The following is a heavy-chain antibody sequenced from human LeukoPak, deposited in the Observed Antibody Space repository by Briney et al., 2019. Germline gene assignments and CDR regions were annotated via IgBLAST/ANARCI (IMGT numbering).Heavy chain of an antibody. D-gene: IGHD4-23*01. CDR1: GGSISSYY. J-gene: IGHJ4*02. V-gene: IGHV4-59*01. Sequence: SETLSLTCTVSGGSISSYYWSWIRQPPGKGLEWIGYIYYSGSTNYNPSLKSRVTISVDTSKNHFSLKLSSVTAADTAVYYCARDNSLTGSYDYWGQGTLVTVSS. CDR3: ARDNSLTGSYDY. CDR2: IYYSGST.